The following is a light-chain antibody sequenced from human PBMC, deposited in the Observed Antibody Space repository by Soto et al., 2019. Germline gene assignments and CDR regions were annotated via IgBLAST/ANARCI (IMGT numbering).Light chain of an antibody. CDR3: SSYTVTSVTLYV. Sequence: QSVLTQPASVSGSPGQSITISCTGTSSDIGTYNYVSWYQRHPGKAPKVIIYEVSNRPSGASNRFSGSKSGNTASLTISGLQAEDEADYYCSSYTVTSVTLYVFGTGTKVTV. CDR1: SSDIGTYNY. V-gene: IGLV2-14*01. CDR2: EVS. J-gene: IGLJ1*01.